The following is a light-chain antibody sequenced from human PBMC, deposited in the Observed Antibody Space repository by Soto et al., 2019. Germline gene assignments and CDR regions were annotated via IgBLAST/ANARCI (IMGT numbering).Light chain of an antibody. Sequence: DIRMTQSPSTLSASVGDRVTITCRASQNIGTWLAWYQQKPGKAPDLLIYDASTLESGVPSRFSGSVSGTEFTLTISSLQPGDLATYYCQQCGDSWSFGQGTKVEIK. CDR1: QNIGTW. CDR3: QQCGDSWS. CDR2: DAS. V-gene: IGKV1-5*01. J-gene: IGKJ1*01.